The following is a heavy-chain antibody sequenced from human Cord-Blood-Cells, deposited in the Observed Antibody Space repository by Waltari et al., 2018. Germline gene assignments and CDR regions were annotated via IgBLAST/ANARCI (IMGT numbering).Heavy chain of an antibody. J-gene: IGHJ4*02. V-gene: IGHV3-66*01. Sequence: EVQLVESGGGLVQPGGSLRLSCAASGFPASRNYMSWGRPPPGKGLEWVSVIYSGGSTYYADSVKGRFTISRDNSKNTLYLQMNSLRAEDMAVYYCARDGYYDFWSGYYDYWGQGTLVTVSS. D-gene: IGHD3-3*01. CDR3: ARDGYYDFWSGYYDY. CDR2: IYSGGST. CDR1: GFPASRNY.